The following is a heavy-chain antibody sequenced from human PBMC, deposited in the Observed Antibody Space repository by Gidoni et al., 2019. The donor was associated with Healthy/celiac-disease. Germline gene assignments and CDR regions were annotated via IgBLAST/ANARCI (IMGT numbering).Heavy chain of an antibody. V-gene: IGHV3-30*18. CDR1: GFTFSSYG. CDR3: AKGGREVGSGSYLPLDY. D-gene: IGHD3-10*01. CDR2: ISYDGSNK. J-gene: IGHJ4*02. Sequence: QVQLVESGGGVVQPGRSLRLSCAASGFTFSSYGMHWVRQAPGKGLGWVAVISYDGSNKYYADSVKGRFTISRDNSKNTLYLQMNSLRAEDTAVYYCAKGGREVGSGSYLPLDYWGQGTLVTVSS.